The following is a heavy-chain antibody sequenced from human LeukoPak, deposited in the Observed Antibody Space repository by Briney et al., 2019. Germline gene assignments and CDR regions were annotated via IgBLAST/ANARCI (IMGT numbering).Heavy chain of an antibody. CDR3: ARGWRVSYYDFWSGYSDLDY. V-gene: IGHV1-2*02. J-gene: IGHJ4*02. CDR1: GYTFTGYY. D-gene: IGHD3-3*01. CDR2: INPNSGGT. Sequence: ASVKVSCKASGYTFTGYYMHWVRQAPGQGLEWMGWINPNSGGTNYAQKFQGRVTMTRDTSISTAYMELSRLRSEDTAVYYCARGWRVSYYDFWSGYSDLDYWGQGTLVTVSS.